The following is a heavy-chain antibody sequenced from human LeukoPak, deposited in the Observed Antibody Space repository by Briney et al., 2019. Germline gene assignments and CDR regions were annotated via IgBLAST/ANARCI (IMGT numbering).Heavy chain of an antibody. CDR1: GYTFTGYY. D-gene: IGHD4-17*01. V-gene: IGHV1-2*02. CDR2: INPKTGGT. Sequence: ASAKVSCKASGYTFTGYYMHWVRQAPGQGLEWMGWINPKTGGTNYAQKFRGRVTMTRDTSISTAYMELSRVRSDDTAVYYCARNRYGDYTPDYWGQGTLVTVSS. J-gene: IGHJ4*02. CDR3: ARNRYGDYTPDY.